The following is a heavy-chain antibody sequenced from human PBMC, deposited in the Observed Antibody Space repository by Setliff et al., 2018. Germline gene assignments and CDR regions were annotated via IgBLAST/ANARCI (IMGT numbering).Heavy chain of an antibody. D-gene: IGHD3-22*01. Sequence: ASVKVSCKASGGSFSKYAISWVRQAPGQGPEWMGGIIPMYGSTIYAQKLKGRVTFTADESTNTAYMEMHSLTSADTAVYYCTRDGLYHSSDYYGNWFDPWGQGTLVTVSS. CDR3: TRDGLYHSSDYYGNWFDP. J-gene: IGHJ5*02. CDR1: GGSFSKYA. V-gene: IGHV1-69*13. CDR2: IIPMYGST.